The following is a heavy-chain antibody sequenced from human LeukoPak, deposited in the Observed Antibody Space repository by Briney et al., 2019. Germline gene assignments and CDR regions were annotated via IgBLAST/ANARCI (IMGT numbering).Heavy chain of an antibody. J-gene: IGHJ4*02. CDR1: GFTVSSNY. D-gene: IGHD3-3*01. CDR2: IYSGGST. Sequence: QPGGSLRLSCAASGFTVSSNYMSWVRQAPGKGLEWVSVIYSGGSTYYADSVKGRFTISRDNSKYTLYLQMNSLRAEDTAVYYCARVAYYDFWSGYFYLWGQGTLVTVSS. V-gene: IGHV3-66*02. CDR3: ARVAYYDFWSGYFYL.